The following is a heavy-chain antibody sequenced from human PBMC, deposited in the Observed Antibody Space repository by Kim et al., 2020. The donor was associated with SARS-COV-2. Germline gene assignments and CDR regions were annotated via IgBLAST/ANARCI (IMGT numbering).Heavy chain of an antibody. J-gene: IGHJ6*02. D-gene: IGHD3-9*01. CDR1: GFTFSSYW. V-gene: IGHV3-74*01. Sequence: GGSLRLSCAASGFTFSSYWMHWVRQAPGKGLVWVSRINSDGSSTSYADSVKGRFTISRDNAKNTLYLQMNSLRAEDTAVYYCARGQVWPEPTYYDILTGYYEGVVYYYYYGMDVWGQGTTVTVSS. CDR3: ARGQVWPEPTYYDILTGYYEGVVYYYYYGMDV. CDR2: INSDGSST.